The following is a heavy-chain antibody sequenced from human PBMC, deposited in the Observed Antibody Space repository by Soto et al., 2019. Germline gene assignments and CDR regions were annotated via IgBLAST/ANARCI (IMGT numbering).Heavy chain of an antibody. V-gene: IGHV3-74*01. CDR2: INSDGSST. J-gene: IGHJ3*02. D-gene: IGHD2-2*01. CDR1: GFTFSSYW. Sequence: GGSLRLSCAASGFTFSSYWMHWVRQAPGKGLVWVSRINSDGSSTSYADSVKGRFTISRDNAKNTLYLQMNSLRAEDTAVYYCARVARGYCSSTSCYDAFDIWGQGTMVTVSS. CDR3: ARVARGYCSSTSCYDAFDI.